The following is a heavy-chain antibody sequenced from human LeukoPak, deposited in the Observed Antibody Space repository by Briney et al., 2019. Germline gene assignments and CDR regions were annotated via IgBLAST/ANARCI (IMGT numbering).Heavy chain of an antibody. CDR1: GYSISSGFY. V-gene: IGHV4-38-2*02. CDR3: ATVLRLTHGGTFDY. J-gene: IGHJ4*02. Sequence: PSETLSLTCTVSGYSISSGFYWGWSRQPPGKGLEWIGSIYHSGSTHYNSSLKSRATISEDTSKNQLSLKLSSVTAADTAVYYCATVLRLTHGGTFDYWGQGTLVTVSS. CDR2: IYHSGST. D-gene: IGHD1-1*01.